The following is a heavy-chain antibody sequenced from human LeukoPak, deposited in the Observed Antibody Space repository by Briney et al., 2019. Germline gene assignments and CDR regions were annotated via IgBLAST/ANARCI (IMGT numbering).Heavy chain of an antibody. CDR1: GYTFISND. CDR3: ARGSRRDGYNTLFDY. Sequence: GASVKVSCKASGYTFISNDINWVRQATGQGLEWKGWMNPNSGNTGYAQKFQGRVTMTRNTSINTAYMELSSLRSEDTAVYYCARGSRRDGYNTLFDYWGQGTLVTVSS. V-gene: IGHV1-8*01. CDR2: MNPNSGNT. J-gene: IGHJ4*02. D-gene: IGHD5-24*01.